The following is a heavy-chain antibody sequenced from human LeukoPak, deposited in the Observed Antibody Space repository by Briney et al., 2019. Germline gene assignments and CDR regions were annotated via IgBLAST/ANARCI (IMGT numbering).Heavy chain of an antibody. CDR2: ISRDGKRQ. J-gene: IGHJ4*02. CDR3: ARDRLNRAYCGNDCYSAAFDY. CDR1: GFIFNNYD. Sequence: GGSLRLSCATSGFIFNNYDPHWVRQAPGKGLEWLATISRDGKRQFYTDSVKGRFTISRDDSRDTLYLQMNSLRPEDTAVYYCARDRLNRAYCGNDCYSAAFDYWGQGTLVTVSS. D-gene: IGHD2-21*02. V-gene: IGHV3-30*03.